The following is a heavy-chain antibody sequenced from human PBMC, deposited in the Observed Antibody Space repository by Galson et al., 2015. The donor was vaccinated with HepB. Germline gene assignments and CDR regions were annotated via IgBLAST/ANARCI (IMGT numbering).Heavy chain of an antibody. Sequence: SLRLSCAASGFTFSSYWMSWVRQAPGKGLEWVANIKQDGSEKNYVDSVEGRFTISRANAKNSLYLQMNSLRVGDKAVYYCARDEVVTTITTFDYWGQGTLVTVSS. D-gene: IGHD5-12*01. CDR1: GFTFSSYW. CDR2: IKQDGSEK. V-gene: IGHV3-7*01. J-gene: IGHJ4*02. CDR3: ARDEVVTTITTFDY.